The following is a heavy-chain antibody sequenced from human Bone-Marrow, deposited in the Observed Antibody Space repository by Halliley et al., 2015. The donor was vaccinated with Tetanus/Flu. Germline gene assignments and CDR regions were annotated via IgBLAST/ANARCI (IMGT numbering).Heavy chain of an antibody. V-gene: IGHV1-3*01. CDR3: ARLCCGNTLDS. J-gene: IGHJ4*02. Sequence: GSMGWIHAGSGNAAHSQKFQGRIFLSRDPSATTIYMELISLRSEDTAVYYCARLCCGNTLDSWGQGTQVTVSS. D-gene: IGHD1-26*01. CDR2: IHAGSGNA.